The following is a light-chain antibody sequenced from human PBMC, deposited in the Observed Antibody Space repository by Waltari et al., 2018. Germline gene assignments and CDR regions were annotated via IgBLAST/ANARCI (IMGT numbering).Light chain of an antibody. J-gene: IGLJ2*01. CDR1: SSDVGQYNL. Sequence: QSALTQPASVSGSPGQAITIPCTGTSSDVGQYNLVSWYQQHPGKAPKLLIYEGSQRPSGVSTRFSGSKSGSTASLTISGLQAEDEAEYYCCSYAGGATLLFGGGTKLTVL. CDR2: EGS. CDR3: CSYAGGATLL. V-gene: IGLV2-23*01.